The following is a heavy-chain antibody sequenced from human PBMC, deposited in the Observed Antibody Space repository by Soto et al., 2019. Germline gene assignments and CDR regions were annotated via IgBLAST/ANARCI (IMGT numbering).Heavy chain of an antibody. CDR2: MNPNSGNT. CDR1: GYTFTSYD. J-gene: IGHJ6*03. V-gene: IGHV1-8*01. CDR3: ARVKRYCSSTSCSYYYMDV. D-gene: IGHD2-2*01. Sequence: ASVKVSCKASGYTFTSYDINWVRQATGQGLEWMGWMNPNSGNTGYAQKFQGRVTMIRNTSISTAYMELSSLRSEDTAVYYCARVKRYCSSTSCSYYYMDVWGKGTTVTVSS.